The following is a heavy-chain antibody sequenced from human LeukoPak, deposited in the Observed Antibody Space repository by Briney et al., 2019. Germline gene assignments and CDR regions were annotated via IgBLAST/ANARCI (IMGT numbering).Heavy chain of an antibody. CDR1: GFTFSDYY. D-gene: IGHD3-3*01. Sequence: PGGSLRLSCAASGFTFSDYYMSWIRQAPGKGLEWVSYISSSGSTIYYADSVKGRFTISSDNAKNSLYLQMNSLRAEDTAVYYCARDSRYDFWSGYEYNWFDPWGQGTLVTVSS. V-gene: IGHV3-11*04. J-gene: IGHJ5*02. CDR2: ISSSGSTI. CDR3: ARDSRYDFWSGYEYNWFDP.